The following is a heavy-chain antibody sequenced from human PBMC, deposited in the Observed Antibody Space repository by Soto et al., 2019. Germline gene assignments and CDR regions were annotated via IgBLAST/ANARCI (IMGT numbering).Heavy chain of an antibody. V-gene: IGHV3-30-3*01. CDR2: VSYDGSNK. D-gene: IGHD3-22*01. Sequence: PGGSLRLSCAASGFTFSSYAMHWVRQAPGKGLEWVAVVSYDGSNKYYADSVKGRFTISRDNSKNTLYLQMNSLRAEDTAVYYCARFTEGYYDSSGYPMEWDWFDPWGQGTLVTVSS. CDR1: GFTFSSYA. J-gene: IGHJ5*02. CDR3: ARFTEGYYDSSGYPMEWDWFDP.